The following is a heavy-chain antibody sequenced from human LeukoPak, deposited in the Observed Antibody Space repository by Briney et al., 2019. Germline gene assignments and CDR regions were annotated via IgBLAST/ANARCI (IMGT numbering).Heavy chain of an antibody. Sequence: PSETLSLTCTVSGGSISGYYWGWIRQPPGKGLEWIGSICHSGSTYYNPSLKSRVTISVDTSKNQFSLKLSSVTAADTAVYYCARDLLVGATTLDYWGQGTLVTVSS. V-gene: IGHV4-38-2*02. CDR3: ARDLLVGATTLDY. CDR2: ICHSGST. CDR1: GGSISGYY. D-gene: IGHD1-26*01. J-gene: IGHJ4*02.